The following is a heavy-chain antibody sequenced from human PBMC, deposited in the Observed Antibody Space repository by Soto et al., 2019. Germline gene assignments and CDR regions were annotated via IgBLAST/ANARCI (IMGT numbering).Heavy chain of an antibody. D-gene: IGHD3-10*01. CDR3: ARDPMVRGLVDY. CDR1: GFTFSSYA. Sequence: EVQLLESGGGLVQPGGSLRLSCAASGFTFSSYAMSWVRQAPGKGLEWVSAISGSGGSTYYADSVKGRFTISRDNSNNTLYLQMNSLRAEHTAVYYCARDPMVRGLVDYWGQGTLVTVSS. V-gene: IGHV3-23*01. J-gene: IGHJ4*02. CDR2: ISGSGGST.